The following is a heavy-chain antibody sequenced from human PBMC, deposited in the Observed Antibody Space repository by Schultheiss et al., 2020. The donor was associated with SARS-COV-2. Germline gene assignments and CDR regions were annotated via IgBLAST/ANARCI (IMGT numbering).Heavy chain of an antibody. CDR2: IYYSGST. D-gene: IGHD3-3*01. Sequence: SETLSLTCTVSGGSISSYYWSWIRQPPGKGLEWIGYIYYSGSTYYNPSLKSRVTISVDTSKNQFSLKLSSVTAADTAVYYCARHVTYYDFWSGYPYWFDPWGQGTLVTVSS. V-gene: IGHV4-59*08. CDR3: ARHVTYYDFWSGYPYWFDP. CDR1: GGSISSYY. J-gene: IGHJ5*02.